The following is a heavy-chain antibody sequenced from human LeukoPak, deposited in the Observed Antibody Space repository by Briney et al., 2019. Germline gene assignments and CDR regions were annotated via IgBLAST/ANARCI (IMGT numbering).Heavy chain of an antibody. CDR1: GGSFSGYY. CDR3: ARKVYYYDSSGYYGPVRAFDI. D-gene: IGHD3-22*01. CDR2: INHSGST. J-gene: IGHJ3*02. Sequence: SETLSITCAVYGGSFSGYYWSWIRQPPGKGLEWIGEINHSGSTNYNPSLKSRVTISVDTSKNQFSLKLSSVTAADTAAYYCARKVYYYDSSGYYGPVRAFDIWGQGTMVTVSS. V-gene: IGHV4-34*01.